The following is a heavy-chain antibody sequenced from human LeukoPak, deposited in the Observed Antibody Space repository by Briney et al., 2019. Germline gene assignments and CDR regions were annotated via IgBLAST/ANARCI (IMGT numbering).Heavy chain of an antibody. V-gene: IGHV1-2*02. CDR2: INPNSGGT. D-gene: IGHD5-18*01. CDR1: GYTFTGYY. J-gene: IGHJ4*02. Sequence: GGSVKVSCKASGYTFTGYYMHWVRQAPGQGPEWMGWINPNSGGTNYAQKFQGRVTMTRDTSISTAYMELSRLRSDDTAVYYCASTSGYSYGLDYWGQGTLVTVSS. CDR3: ASTSGYSYGLDY.